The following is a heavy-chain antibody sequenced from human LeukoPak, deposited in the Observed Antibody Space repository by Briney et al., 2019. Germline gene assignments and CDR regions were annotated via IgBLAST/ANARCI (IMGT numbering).Heavy chain of an antibody. V-gene: IGHV3-64D*09. J-gene: IGHJ4*02. D-gene: IGHD3-10*01. CDR3: ASGYGSGPYYKGYFDY. CDR1: GFTFSRNA. Sequence: PGGSLRLSCSASGFTFSRNAMHWVRQDPGKGLEYVSAISNDGAKKYYADSEKGRFTISRDNSKNTLYLQMSSLRAEDTAVYYCASGYGSGPYYKGYFDYWGQGTLVTVSS. CDR2: ISNDGAKK.